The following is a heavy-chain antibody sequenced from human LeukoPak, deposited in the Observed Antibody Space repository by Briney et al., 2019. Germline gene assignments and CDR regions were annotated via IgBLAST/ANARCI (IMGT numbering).Heavy chain of an antibody. J-gene: IGHJ5*02. CDR1: GFTFSDYG. CDR2: ISSSPINI. V-gene: IGHV3-48*03. CDR3: ARGSADDEGKWIVP. Sequence: GGSLRLSCAASGFTFSDYGMNWVRQAPGKGLEWVSYISSSPINIYYADSVRGRFTISRDNAKNSVFLQMNSLRAEDTAVYYCARGSADDEGKWIVPWGQGTLVTVSS. D-gene: IGHD1-1*01.